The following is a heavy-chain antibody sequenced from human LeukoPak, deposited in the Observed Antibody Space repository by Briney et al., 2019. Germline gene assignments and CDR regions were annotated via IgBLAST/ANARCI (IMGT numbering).Heavy chain of an antibody. Sequence: GGSLRLSCAASGFTVSSNYMSWVRQAPGKGLEWVSVIYSGGSTYYAHSVKGRFTISRDNSKNTLYLQMNSLRAEDTAVYYCARDHGLRSQYFQHWGQGTLVTVSS. CDR1: GFTVSSNY. J-gene: IGHJ1*01. V-gene: IGHV3-66*01. CDR3: ARDHGLRSQYFQH. CDR2: IYSGGST. D-gene: IGHD4-17*01.